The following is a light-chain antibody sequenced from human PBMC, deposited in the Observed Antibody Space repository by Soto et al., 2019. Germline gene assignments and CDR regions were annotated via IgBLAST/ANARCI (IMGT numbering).Light chain of an antibody. CDR3: QTWGTGIVV. CDR1: SGHRNYA. J-gene: IGLJ2*01. CDR2: LNSDGSH. Sequence: QLVLTQSPSASASLGASVKLTCTLSSGHRNYAIAWHQQQPEKGPRYLMKLNSDGSHTKGDGIPDRFSGSSSGAERYLTISSLQSEDEGDYYCQTWGTGIVVFGGGTKLTVL. V-gene: IGLV4-69*02.